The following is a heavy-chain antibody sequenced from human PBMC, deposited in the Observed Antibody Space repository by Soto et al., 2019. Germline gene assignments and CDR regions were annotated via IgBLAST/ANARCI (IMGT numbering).Heavy chain of an antibody. CDR3: ARDAAYHCGGDCYSAL. J-gene: IGHJ4*02. D-gene: IGHD2-21*02. V-gene: IGHV1-69*01. CDR2: IIPIFGTA. CDR1: GGTFSSYA. Sequence: QVQLVQSGAEVKKPGSSVKVSCKASGGTFSSYAISWVRQAPGQGLEWMGGIIPIFGTANYAQKFQGRVTIPADESTRTAYMELSSLISEDTAVYYCARDAAYHCGGDCYSALWGQGTLVTVSS.